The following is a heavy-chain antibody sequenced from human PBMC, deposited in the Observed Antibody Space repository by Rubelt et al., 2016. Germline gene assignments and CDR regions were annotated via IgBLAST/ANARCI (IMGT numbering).Heavy chain of an antibody. J-gene: IGHJ6*02. D-gene: IGHD6-13*01. Sequence: QVQPQQWGAGLLKPSETLSLTCAVYGGSFSGYYWRWLRQPPGKGLEWIGELNHSGSTNYNPSLKSRVTISVDTSKNQFSLKLSSVTAGDTAVYYCARGRRGSSSWLGRDYYGMDVWGQGTTVTVSS. CDR1: GGSFSGYY. CDR3: ARGRRGSSSWLGRDYYGMDV. V-gene: IGHV4-34*01. CDR2: LNHSGST.